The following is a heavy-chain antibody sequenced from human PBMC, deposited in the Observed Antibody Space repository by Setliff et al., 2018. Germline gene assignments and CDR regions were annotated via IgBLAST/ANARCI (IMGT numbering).Heavy chain of an antibody. J-gene: IGHJ4*01. V-gene: IGHV3-23*01. CDR2: ITDSGRTT. D-gene: IGHD4-4*01. CDR3: ATSTITTYYFDY. CDR1: GFTFSSYA. Sequence: GGSLRLSCAASGFTFSSYAMSWVRQAPGKEPEWVSTITDSGRTTYYGPSLRGRFTISRDNSRNTLYLQMNSLRAEDAAIYYCATSTITTYYFDYWGHGTLVTVSS.